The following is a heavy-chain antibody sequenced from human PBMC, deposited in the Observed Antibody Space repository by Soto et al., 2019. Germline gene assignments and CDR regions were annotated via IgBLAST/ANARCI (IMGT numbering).Heavy chain of an antibody. J-gene: IGHJ4*02. CDR1: GGSVSSGSYY. CDR3: ARDIGMNGPFDY. V-gene: IGHV4-61*01. Sequence: SETLSLTCTVSGGSVSSGSYYWSWIRQPPGKGLEWIGYIYYSGSTNHNPSLKSRVTISVDTSKNQFSLKLSSVTAADTAVYYCARDIGMNGPFDYWGQGTLVTVSS. D-gene: IGHD1-26*01. CDR2: IYYSGST.